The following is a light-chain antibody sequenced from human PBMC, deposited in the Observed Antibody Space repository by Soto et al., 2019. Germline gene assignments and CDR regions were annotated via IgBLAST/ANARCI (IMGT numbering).Light chain of an antibody. V-gene: IGKV3-15*01. CDR2: GAS. Sequence: EIVMTQSPATLSVSPGERATLSCRASQSVSSKLAWYQQKPGQGPGLLIYGASTRATGIPARFSGSGSGTEFTLTISSLQSEDVAVYYCQHYSTWLWTFGQGTKVEIK. CDR3: QHYSTWLWT. CDR1: QSVSSK. J-gene: IGKJ1*01.